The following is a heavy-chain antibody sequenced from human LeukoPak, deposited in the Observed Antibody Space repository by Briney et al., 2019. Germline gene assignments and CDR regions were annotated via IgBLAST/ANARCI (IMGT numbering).Heavy chain of an antibody. Sequence: GGSLRLSCAASGFTFSSYGTSWVSQAPGRGLECVSAISGSGGSTYYADSVKGRFTISRDNSKNTLYLQMNSLRAGDTAVYYCAKMYGGTYIGNWGQGTLVTVST. J-gene: IGHJ4*02. CDR3: AKMYGGTYIGN. D-gene: IGHD1-26*01. CDR1: GFTFSSYG. V-gene: IGHV3-23*01. CDR2: ISGSGGST.